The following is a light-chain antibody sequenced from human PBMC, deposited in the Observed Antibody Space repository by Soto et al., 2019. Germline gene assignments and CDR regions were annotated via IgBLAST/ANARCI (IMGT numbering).Light chain of an antibody. J-gene: IGKJ2*01. CDR2: DAS. CDR1: QSISSW. V-gene: IGKV1-5*01. CDR3: QQYNSYSPDT. Sequence: DIQMTQSPSTLSASVGDRVTITCRASQSISSWLAWYQQKPGKAPKLLIYDASSLESGVPSRFSGSGSGTEFTLTISSPQPDDFATYYCQQYNSYSPDTFGQGTKLEIK.